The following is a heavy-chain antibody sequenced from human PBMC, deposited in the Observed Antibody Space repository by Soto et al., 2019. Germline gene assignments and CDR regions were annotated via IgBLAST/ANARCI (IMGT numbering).Heavy chain of an antibody. D-gene: IGHD3-22*01. CDR3: ARDPYYYDSSGYYGT. J-gene: IGHJ4*02. CDR2: ISAYNGNT. V-gene: IGHV1-18*01. Sequence: ASVKVSCKASGYTFTSFGISWVRQAPGQGLEWMGWISAYNGNTNYAQKLQGRVTMTTDTSTSTAYMELRSLRSDDTAVYYCARDPYYYDSSGYYGTWGQGTLVTVSS. CDR1: GYTFTSFG.